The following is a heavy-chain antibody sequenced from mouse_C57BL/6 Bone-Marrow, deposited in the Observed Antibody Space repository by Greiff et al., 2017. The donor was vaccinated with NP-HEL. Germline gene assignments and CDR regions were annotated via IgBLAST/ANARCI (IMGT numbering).Heavy chain of an antibody. CDR1: GYEFSNYW. V-gene: IGHV1-80*01. CDR2: IYPGDGDP. CDR3: ARGAY. J-gene: IGHJ3*01. Sequence: QVQLQQSGAELVKPGASVKISCKASGYEFSNYWMNWVKQRPGKGLEWIGQIYPGDGDPNYNGKFKDKATLTADKSSSSAYMQLSRLTSEDSAVYFYARGAYWGQGTLVTVSA.